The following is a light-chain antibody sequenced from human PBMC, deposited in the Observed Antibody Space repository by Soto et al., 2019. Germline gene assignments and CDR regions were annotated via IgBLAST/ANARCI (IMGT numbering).Light chain of an antibody. CDR2: ALS. Sequence: IVVTQAPLSLAVTPGEPASISCRSSRSLFDRDDGNTYIDWYLKKPGQSPQLLIYALSYRASGVSDRFSGSGSGTDFTLKISRVEAEDVGVYYCLQRIDFPFTVGPGNKVDL. CDR1: RSLFDRDDGNTY. V-gene: IGKV2-40*01. CDR3: LQRIDFPFT. J-gene: IGKJ3*01.